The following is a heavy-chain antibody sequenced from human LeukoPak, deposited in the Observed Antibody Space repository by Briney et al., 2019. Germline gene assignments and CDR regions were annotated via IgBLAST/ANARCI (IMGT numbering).Heavy chain of an antibody. J-gene: IGHJ6*02. D-gene: IGHD5-18*01. CDR3: ASYSSNTGGDVGGELYGMDV. V-gene: IGHV4-34*01. CDR2: INHSGST. CDR1: GGSFSGYY. Sequence: SETLSPTCAVYGGSFSGYYWSWIRQPPGKGLEWIGEINHSGSTNYNPSLKSRVTISVDTSKNQFSLKLSSVTAADTAVYYCASYSSNTGGDVGGELYGMDVWGQGTTVTVSS.